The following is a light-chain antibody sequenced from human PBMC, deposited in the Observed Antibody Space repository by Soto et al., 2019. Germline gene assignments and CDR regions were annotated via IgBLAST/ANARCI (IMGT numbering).Light chain of an antibody. CDR2: GNN. Sequence: QSVLTQPPSVSGAPGQRVTISCTGSSSNIGAGYDVHWYQQLPGTAPKLLIYGNNNRPSGVPDRFSGSKSGTSASLAITGVQAEDEADYYCQSHDNSLSGFYVFGTGTKLTVL. V-gene: IGLV1-40*01. CDR1: SSNIGAGYD. CDR3: QSHDNSLSGFYV. J-gene: IGLJ1*01.